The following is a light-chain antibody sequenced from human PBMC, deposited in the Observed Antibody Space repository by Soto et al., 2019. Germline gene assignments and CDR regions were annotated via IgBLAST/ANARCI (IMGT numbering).Light chain of an antibody. CDR3: QQTYSTPRGA. CDR1: ESIRNN. Sequence: DIQMTQSPSSLSASVGDRVTITCRASESIRNNLNWYQQKPGKAPKLLIYAASTLQSVVTSRFSGGGSGTEFTLTIGSLQPEDFTTYYCQQTYSTPRGAFGQGTKVEFK. V-gene: IGKV1-39*01. J-gene: IGKJ1*01. CDR2: AAS.